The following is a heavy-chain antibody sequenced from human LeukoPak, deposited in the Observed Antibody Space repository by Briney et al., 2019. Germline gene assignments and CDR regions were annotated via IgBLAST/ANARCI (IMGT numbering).Heavy chain of an antibody. V-gene: IGHV3-21*01. CDR1: GFTFSSYS. J-gene: IGHJ4*02. D-gene: IGHD4-17*01. CDR3: AREQNDYGDYDDY. CDR2: ISSSSSYI. Sequence: GGSLRLSCAASGFTFSSYSMNWVRQAPGKGLEWVSSISSSSSYIYYAGSVKGRFTISRDNAKNSLYLQMNSLRAEDTAVYYCAREQNDYGDYDDYWGQGTLVTVSP.